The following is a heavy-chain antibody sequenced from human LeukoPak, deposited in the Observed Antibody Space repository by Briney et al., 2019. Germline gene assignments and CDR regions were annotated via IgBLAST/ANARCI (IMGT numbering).Heavy chain of an antibody. Sequence: GGSLRLSCAASGFTFSSYGMHWVRQAPGKGLEWVAFIRHDGTNEDYADSVKGRFTVSRDNSKNTLYLQMNSLRAEDTAVYYCAKLRREEWLLYYFDYWGEGTLVTVSS. J-gene: IGHJ4*02. CDR2: IRHDGTNE. D-gene: IGHD3-3*01. CDR3: AKLRREEWLLYYFDY. V-gene: IGHV3-30*02. CDR1: GFTFSSYG.